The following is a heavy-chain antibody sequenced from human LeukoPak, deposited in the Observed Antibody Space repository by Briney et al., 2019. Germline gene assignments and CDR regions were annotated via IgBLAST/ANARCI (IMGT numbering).Heavy chain of an antibody. Sequence: SETLSLTCTVTGGSISNYYWSWIRQPAGKGLEWIGRIYTSGSTNYNPSLKSRVTMSVDTSKNQFSLKLSSVTAADTAVYYCARTRDSSSWSYYYYYMDVWGKGTTVTVSS. V-gene: IGHV4-4*07. CDR2: IYTSGST. D-gene: IGHD6-13*01. CDR3: ARTRDSSSWSYYYYYMDV. J-gene: IGHJ6*03. CDR1: GGSISNYY.